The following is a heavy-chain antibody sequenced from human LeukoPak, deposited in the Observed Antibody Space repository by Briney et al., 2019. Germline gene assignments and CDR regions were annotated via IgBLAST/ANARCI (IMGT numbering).Heavy chain of an antibody. D-gene: IGHD5-18*01. J-gene: IGHJ4*02. CDR2: ISSSSSYI. CDR1: GFTLSSYS. CDR3: ARGEYSYGHPYFDY. V-gene: IGHV3-21*01. Sequence: GGSLRLSCAASGFTLSSYSMNWVRQAPGKGLEWVSSISSSSSYIYYADSVKGRFTISRDNAKNSLYLQMNSLRAEDTAVYYCARGEYSYGHPYFDYWGQGTLVTVSS.